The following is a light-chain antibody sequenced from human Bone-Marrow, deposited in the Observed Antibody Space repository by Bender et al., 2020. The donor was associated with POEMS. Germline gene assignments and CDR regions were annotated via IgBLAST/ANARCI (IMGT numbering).Light chain of an antibody. CDR1: SSDVGAYYY. CDR2: DVS. Sequence: QSALTQPASVSGSPGQSITISCTGTSSDVGAYYYVSWYQQHPGKAPKLMIYDVSNWPLGASNRFSGSKSGNTASLAITGLQSDDEAIYFCVAWDASLNGWVFGGGTKLTVL. J-gene: IGLJ3*02. CDR3: VAWDASLNGWV. V-gene: IGLV2-14*03.